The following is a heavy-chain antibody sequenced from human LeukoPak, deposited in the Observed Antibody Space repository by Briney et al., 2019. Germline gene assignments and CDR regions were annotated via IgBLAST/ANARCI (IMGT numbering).Heavy chain of an antibody. CDR2: IYSGGGT. CDR3: ARDALYGSGRYDY. CDR1: GFTVNNNY. Sequence: GGSLRLSCAVSGFTVNNNYMSWVRQAPGKGLEWVSVIYSGGGTYYADSVEGRFTISRDTSKNTVYLQMNSLRAEDTALYYCARDALYGSGRYDYWGQGTLVTVSS. V-gene: IGHV3-66*01. D-gene: IGHD3-10*01. J-gene: IGHJ4*02.